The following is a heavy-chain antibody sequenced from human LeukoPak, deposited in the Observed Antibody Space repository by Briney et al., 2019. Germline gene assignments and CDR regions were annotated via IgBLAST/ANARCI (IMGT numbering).Heavy chain of an antibody. V-gene: IGHV3-11*04. CDR1: GFTFSDYY. CDR2: ISSSGSTI. CDR3: ARAPLRYCSSTSCHPIFDY. Sequence: GGSLRLSCAASGFTFSDYYMSWIRQAPGKGLEWVSYISSSGSTIYYADSVKGRFTISRDNAKNSLYLQMNSLRAEDTAVYYCARAPLRYCSSTSCHPIFDYWGQGTLVTVSS. J-gene: IGHJ4*02. D-gene: IGHD2-2*01.